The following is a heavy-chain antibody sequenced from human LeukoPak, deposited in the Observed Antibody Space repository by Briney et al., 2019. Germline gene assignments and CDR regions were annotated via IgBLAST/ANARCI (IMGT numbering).Heavy chain of an antibody. V-gene: IGHV5-51*01. CDR1: GYSFTSYW. CDR3: ARGRRDGYEKPNYFDY. Sequence: GESLKISCKGSGYSFTSYWIGWVRQMPGKGLEWMGIIYPGDSDTRYSPSFQGQVTISAGKSISTAYLQWSSLKASDTAMYYCARGRRDGYEKPNYFDYWGQGTLVTVSS. CDR2: IYPGDSDT. D-gene: IGHD5-24*01. J-gene: IGHJ4*02.